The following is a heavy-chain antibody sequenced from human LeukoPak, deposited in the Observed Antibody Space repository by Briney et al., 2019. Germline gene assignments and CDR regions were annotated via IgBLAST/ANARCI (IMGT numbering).Heavy chain of an antibody. Sequence: PGGSLRLSCAASGFSFTTHWMTWVRQAPGKGLEWVANIKEVGSQKHYVDSVKGRLTISRDNAKNSLYLQMDSLRAEDTAVYYCAEGGSYSDYWGQGTLVTVSS. V-gene: IGHV3-7*01. CDR3: AEGGSYSDY. CDR1: GFSFTTHW. CDR2: IKEVGSQK. J-gene: IGHJ4*02. D-gene: IGHD2-21*01.